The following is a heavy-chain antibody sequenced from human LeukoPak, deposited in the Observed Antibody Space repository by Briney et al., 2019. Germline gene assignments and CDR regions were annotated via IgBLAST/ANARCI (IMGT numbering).Heavy chain of an antibody. CDR2: INPNSGGT. CDR3: ARDTYYYDSSGYYDYY. V-gene: IGHV1-2*02. CDR1: GYTFTGYY. Sequence: ASVKVSCKASGYTFTGYYMHWVRQAPGQGLEWMGWINPNSGGTNYAQKFQGRVTMARDTSISTAYMELSRLRFDDTAVYYCARDTYYYDSSGYYDYYWGQGTLVTVSS. D-gene: IGHD3-22*01. J-gene: IGHJ4*02.